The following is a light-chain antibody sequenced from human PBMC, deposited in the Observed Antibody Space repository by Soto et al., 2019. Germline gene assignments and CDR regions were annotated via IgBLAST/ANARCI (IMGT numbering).Light chain of an antibody. CDR3: QQTYATPST. V-gene: IGKV1-39*01. CDR1: HPISNY. CDR2: GAS. Sequence: DIPMTQSPSSLSASVGDRATITCRASHPISNYLNWYQHRPGKAPKLLIYGASTLQSGVPSRFSGSESGTDFTLTITSLQPEDCATYYCQQTYATPSTFGQGTRLEI. J-gene: IGKJ5*01.